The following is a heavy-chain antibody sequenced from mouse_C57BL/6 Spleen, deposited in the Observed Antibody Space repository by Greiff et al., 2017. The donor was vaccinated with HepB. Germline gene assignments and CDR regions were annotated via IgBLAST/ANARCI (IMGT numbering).Heavy chain of an antibody. J-gene: IGHJ3*01. V-gene: IGHV1-55*01. CDR2: IYPGSGST. D-gene: IGHD2-5*01. CDR1: GYTFTSYW. Sequence: QVQLQQPGAELVKPGASVKMSCKASGYTFTSYWITWVKQRPGQGLEWIGDIYPGSGSTNYNEKFKSKATLTVDTSSSTAYMQLSSLTSEDSAVYYCARGGSNYEAWFAYWGQGTLVTVSA. CDR3: ARGGSNYEAWFAY.